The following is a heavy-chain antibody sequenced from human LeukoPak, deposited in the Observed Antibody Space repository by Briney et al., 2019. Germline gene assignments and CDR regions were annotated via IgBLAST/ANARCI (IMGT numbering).Heavy chain of an antibody. CDR2: IYYSGST. Sequence: PSETLSLTCTVSGVSVTSTNYYWGWIRQPPGKGLEWIGNIYYSGSTPYNPSLKSRVTISVDTTENQFSLKLSSVTAADTAVYYCARHQCGGDCSLDYWGQGTLVTVSS. D-gene: IGHD2-21*02. J-gene: IGHJ4*02. CDR1: GVSVTSTNYY. CDR3: ARHQCGGDCSLDY. V-gene: IGHV4-39*01.